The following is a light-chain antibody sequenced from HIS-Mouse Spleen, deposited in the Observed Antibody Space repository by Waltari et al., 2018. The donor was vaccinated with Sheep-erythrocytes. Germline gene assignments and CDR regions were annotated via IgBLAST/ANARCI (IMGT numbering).Light chain of an antibody. CDR1: QSLLHSNGYNY. J-gene: IGKJ4*01. CDR3: QQYYSTLLT. Sequence: DIVMTQSPLSLPVTPGEPASISCRSSQSLLHSNGYNYLDWYLQKPGQSPQLLIYLGSNRASGVPDRFSGSGSGTDFTLKISRVEAEDVAVYYCQQYYSTLLTFGGGTKVEIK. V-gene: IGKV2-28*01. CDR2: LGS.